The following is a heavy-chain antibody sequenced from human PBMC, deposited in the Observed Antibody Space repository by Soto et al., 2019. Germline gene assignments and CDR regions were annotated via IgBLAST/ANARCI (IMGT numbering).Heavy chain of an antibody. CDR3: ARGPSYSDSYFDH. CDR2: ISYDGNNK. Sequence: GGSLRLSCAASEVTFSNYAMHWVRQAPGKGLQWLAVISYDGNNKYYADPVEGRFTISRDNSKNTVYLQMNSLRLEDTAVYYCARGPSYSDSYFDHWGQGTLVTVSS. J-gene: IGHJ4*02. V-gene: IGHV3-30*03. D-gene: IGHD4-17*01. CDR1: EVTFSNYA.